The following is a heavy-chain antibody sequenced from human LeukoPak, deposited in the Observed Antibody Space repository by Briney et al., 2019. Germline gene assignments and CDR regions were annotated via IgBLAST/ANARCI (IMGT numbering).Heavy chain of an antibody. V-gene: IGHV3-9*01. J-gene: IGHJ6*02. CDR2: ISWNSNYI. D-gene: IGHD7-27*01. CDR3: ARDMTGDLGRAGYGMDV. Sequence: PGGSLRLSCAASGFTFDDYAMHWVRQVPGKGLEWVSGISWNSNYIAYADSVKGQFTISRDNAKKSLYLQMNNLGAEDTALYYCARDMTGDLGRAGYGMDVWGQGTTVTVSS. CDR1: GFTFDDYA.